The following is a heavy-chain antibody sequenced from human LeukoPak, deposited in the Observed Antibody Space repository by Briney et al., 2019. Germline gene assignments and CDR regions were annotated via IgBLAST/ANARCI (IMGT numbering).Heavy chain of an antibody. CDR2: INHSGST. CDR1: GGSFSGYY. Sequence: SSETLSLTCAVYGGSFSGYYWSWIRQPPGKGLEWIGEINHSGSTNSNPSLKSRVNIPVDTSKNQFSLKLSSVTAADMAVYYCARGGSGWYSDNWGQGTLVTVSS. V-gene: IGHV4-34*01. D-gene: IGHD6-19*01. J-gene: IGHJ4*02. CDR3: ARGGSGWYSDN.